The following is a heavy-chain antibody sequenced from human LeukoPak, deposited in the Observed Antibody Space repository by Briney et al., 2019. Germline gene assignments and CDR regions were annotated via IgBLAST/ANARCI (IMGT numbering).Heavy chain of an antibody. D-gene: IGHD3-22*01. V-gene: IGHV1-69*06. CDR3: ASLYYYDNSGYYLGSRHFHH. J-gene: IGHJ1*01. CDR2: IIPIFGTA. CDR1: GGTFSSYA. Sequence: EASVKVSCKASGGTFSSYAISWVRQAPGQGLEWMGGIIPIFGTANYAQKFQGRATITADKSTSTAYVELSSLRSEDTAVYYCASLYYYDNSGYYLGSRHFHHWGQGTLVTVSS.